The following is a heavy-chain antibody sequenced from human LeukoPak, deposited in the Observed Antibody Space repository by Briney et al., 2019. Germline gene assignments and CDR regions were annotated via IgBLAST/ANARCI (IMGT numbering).Heavy chain of an antibody. V-gene: IGHV3-30-3*01. Sequence: GGSLRLSCAASGFTFSSYAMHWVGQAPGKGLEWVAVISYDGSNKNHADSVKGRFTISKDNSKNTLYLQMNSLRAEDTAVYYCAGDHGRRSAGYYYGTDVWGKGNTGTVSS. CDR1: GFTFSSYA. J-gene: IGHJ6*04. CDR3: AGDHGRRSAGYYYGTDV. D-gene: IGHD2-15*01. CDR2: ISYDGSNK.